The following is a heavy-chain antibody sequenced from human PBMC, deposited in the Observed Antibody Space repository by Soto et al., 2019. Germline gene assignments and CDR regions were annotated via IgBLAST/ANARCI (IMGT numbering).Heavy chain of an antibody. D-gene: IGHD3-10*01. CDR1: GFTFSNAW. V-gene: IGHV3-15*07. J-gene: IGHJ6*02. CDR3: GGSGSYYAGGMDV. Sequence: GGSLRLSCAASGFTFSNAWMNWVRQAPGKGLEWVGRIKSKTDGGTTDYAAPVKGRFTISRDDSKNTLYLQMNSLKTEDTAVYYCGGSGSYYAGGMDVWGQGTTVTVSS. CDR2: IKSKTDGGTT.